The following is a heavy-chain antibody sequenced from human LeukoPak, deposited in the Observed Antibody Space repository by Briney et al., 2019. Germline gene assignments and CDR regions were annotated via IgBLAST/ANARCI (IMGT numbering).Heavy chain of an antibody. V-gene: IGHV3-23*01. CDR3: AKDHSSGRHAEYFQH. D-gene: IGHD6-19*01. J-gene: IGHJ1*01. CDR1: GFTFSSYA. Sequence: GGSLRLSCAASGFTFSSYAMSWVRQAPGKGLEWVSAISGSGGSTYYADSVKGRFTISRDNSKNTLYLQMNSLRAEDTAVYYCAKDHSSGRHAEYFQHWGQGTLVTVSS. CDR2: ISGSGGST.